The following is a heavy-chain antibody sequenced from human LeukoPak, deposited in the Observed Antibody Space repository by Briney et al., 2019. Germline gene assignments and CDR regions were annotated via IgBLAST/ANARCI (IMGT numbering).Heavy chain of an antibody. Sequence: HPGGSLRLSCAASGFTFSSYGMHWVRQAPGKGLEWVAFIRDDGGNRYHADSVKGRFNISRDNSKNTLYMERKSLREEDTGVYYSAKEYYGSGSYSDYWGQGTLVTVSS. CDR1: GFTFSSYG. CDR2: IRDDGGNR. V-gene: IGHV3-30*02. D-gene: IGHD3-10*01. CDR3: AKEYYGSGSYSDY. J-gene: IGHJ4*02.